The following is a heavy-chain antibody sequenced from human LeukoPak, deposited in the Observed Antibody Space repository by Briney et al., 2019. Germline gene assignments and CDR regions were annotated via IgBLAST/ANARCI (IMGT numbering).Heavy chain of an antibody. J-gene: IGHJ4*02. CDR2: ISPNSGGT. CDR1: GYTFTGYY. CDR3: ASRVAMLWFGESDLDY. D-gene: IGHD3-10*01. V-gene: IGHV1-2*02. Sequence: GASVKVSCKASGYTFTGYYMHWVRQAPGQGLEWMGWISPNSGGTNYAQKFQGRVTMTRDTSISTAYMELSRLRSDDTAVYYCASRVAMLWFGESDLDYWGQGTLVTVSS.